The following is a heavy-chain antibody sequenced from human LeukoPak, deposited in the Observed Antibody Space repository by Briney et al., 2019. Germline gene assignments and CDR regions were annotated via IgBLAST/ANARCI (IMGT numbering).Heavy chain of an antibody. D-gene: IGHD3-22*01. CDR2: INPNSGGT. J-gene: IGHJ4*02. CDR3: ARGDTMMVVVPFDY. CDR1: GYTFTGYY. Sequence: ASVKVSCKASGYTFTGYYMHWVRQAPGQGLEWMGWINPNSGGTNYAQKFQGRVTMTRDTSISTAYMELSRLRSDDTAVYYCARGDTMMVVVPFDYWGQGTLVTVSS. V-gene: IGHV1-2*02.